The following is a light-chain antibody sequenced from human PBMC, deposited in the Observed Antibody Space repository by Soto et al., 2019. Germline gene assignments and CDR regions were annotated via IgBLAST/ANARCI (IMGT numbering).Light chain of an antibody. Sequence: EIVLTQSPGTLSLSPGERATLSCRASQSVSRRLAWYQHRPGQSPRLLISGASMRASGVPVRFSGSGSGTDFTLTISRLEPEDFAVYYCQQYGSSPALTFGGGTKVDIK. J-gene: IGKJ4*01. V-gene: IGKV3-20*01. CDR1: QSVSRR. CDR3: QQYGSSPALT. CDR2: GAS.